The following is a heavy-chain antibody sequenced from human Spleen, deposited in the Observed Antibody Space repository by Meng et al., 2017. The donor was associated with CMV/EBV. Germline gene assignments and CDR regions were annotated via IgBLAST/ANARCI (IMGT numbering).Heavy chain of an antibody. V-gene: IGHV3-48*03. CDR1: GFTFSSYK. CDR3: ARGSSGWYFDY. D-gene: IGHD6-19*01. Sequence: GESLKISCAASGFTFSSYKMNWVRQAPGKGLEWVSYISSSGSTIYYADSVKGRFTISRDNAKNSLYLQMNSLRAEDTAVYYCARGSSGWYFDYWGQGTLVTVSS. J-gene: IGHJ4*02. CDR2: ISSSGSTI.